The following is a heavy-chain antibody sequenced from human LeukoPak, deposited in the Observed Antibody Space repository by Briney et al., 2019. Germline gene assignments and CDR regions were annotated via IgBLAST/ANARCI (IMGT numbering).Heavy chain of an antibody. CDR1: GFTFISYS. D-gene: IGHD3-10*01. J-gene: IGHJ5*02. CDR3: ARGRLVSRREYNWFDP. CDR2: ISSSSSTI. V-gene: IGHV3-48*01. Sequence: GGSPTLSCAASGFTFISYSMNWGRQAPGKGLQWVSYISSSSSTIYYGDSVKGRFTILRDNAKNSLYLQMNSLRAEDTAGYYCARGRLVSRREYNWFDPWGQGTLVTVSS.